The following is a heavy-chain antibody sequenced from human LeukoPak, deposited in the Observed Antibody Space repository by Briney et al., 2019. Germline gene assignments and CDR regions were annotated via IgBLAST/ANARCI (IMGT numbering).Heavy chain of an antibody. Sequence: GGSLRLSCAASGFTFSSYGMHWVRQAPGKGLEWVAVISYDGSNKYYADSVKGRFTISRDNSKNTLYLQMNSLRAEDTAVYYCAKGRGRLFDYWGQGTLVTVSS. J-gene: IGHJ4*02. CDR3: AKGRGRLFDY. CDR1: GFTFSSYG. V-gene: IGHV3-30*18. CDR2: ISYDGSNK.